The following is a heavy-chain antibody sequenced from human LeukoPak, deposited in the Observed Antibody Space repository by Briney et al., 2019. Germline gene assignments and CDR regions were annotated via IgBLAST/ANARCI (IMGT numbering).Heavy chain of an antibody. D-gene: IGHD2-8*02. Sequence: PGGSLRLSCAASGFTFDDYAMHWVRQAPGKGLEWVSGISWNSGSIGYADSVKGRFTISRDNAKNSVYLEMNNLRVEDTAVYYCARDSTGWQANAYDVWGQGTMVTVSS. V-gene: IGHV3-9*01. J-gene: IGHJ3*01. CDR1: GFTFDDYA. CDR3: ARDSTGWQANAYDV. CDR2: ISWNSGSI.